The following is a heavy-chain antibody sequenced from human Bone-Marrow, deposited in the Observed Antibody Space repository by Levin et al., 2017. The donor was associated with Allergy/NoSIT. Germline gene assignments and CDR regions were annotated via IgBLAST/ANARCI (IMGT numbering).Heavy chain of an antibody. CDR1: GFTVSSNY. CDR3: ARITVDNYFDY. V-gene: IGHV3-66*01. CDR2: IYSGGST. J-gene: IGHJ4*02. Sequence: HPGGSLRLSCAASGFTVSSNYMSWVRQAPGKGLDWVSVIYSGGSTHYADSVKGRFTISRDNSKNTLYLQMNSLRAEDTAVYYCARITVDNYFDYWGQGTLVTVSS. D-gene: IGHD4-11*01.